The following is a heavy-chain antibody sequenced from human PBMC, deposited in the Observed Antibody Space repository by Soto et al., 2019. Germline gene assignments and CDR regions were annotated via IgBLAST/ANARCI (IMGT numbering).Heavy chain of an antibody. Sequence: GGSLRLSCAASGFTFNNYAMHWVRQAPGKGLEWVAAISYDGSNKYYADSVKGRFTISRDTSRNTLFLQMNSLRVEDTTMYYCARSTSGSHFDYWGQGTLVTVSS. CDR2: ISYDGSNK. D-gene: IGHD1-26*01. V-gene: IGHV3-30-3*01. J-gene: IGHJ4*02. CDR1: GFTFNNYA. CDR3: ARSTSGSHFDY.